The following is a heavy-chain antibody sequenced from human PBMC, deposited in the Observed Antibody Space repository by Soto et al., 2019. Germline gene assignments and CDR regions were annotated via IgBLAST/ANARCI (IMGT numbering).Heavy chain of an antibody. Sequence: PSETLSLTCAVYGGSFSGYYWSWIHQPPGKGLEWIGEINHSGSTNYNPSLKSRVTISVDTSKNQFSLKLSSVTAADTAVYYCARGLYYDFWSGYHNWFDPWGQGTLVTVSS. J-gene: IGHJ5*02. D-gene: IGHD3-3*01. CDR3: ARGLYYDFWSGYHNWFDP. CDR2: INHSGST. V-gene: IGHV4-34*01. CDR1: GGSFSGYY.